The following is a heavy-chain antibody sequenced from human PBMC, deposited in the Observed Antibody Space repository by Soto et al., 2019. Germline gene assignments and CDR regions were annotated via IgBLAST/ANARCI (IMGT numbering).Heavy chain of an antibody. D-gene: IGHD1-26*01. CDR3: ASGTEVSPSWDV. CDR1: GCSISSSSYY. J-gene: IGHJ6*02. Sequence: SETLSLTCTVSGCSISSSSYYWGWIRQPPGKGLEWIGSIYYSGSTYYNPSLKSRVTISVDTSKNQFSLKLSSVTAADTAVYYCASGTEVSPSWDVWGQGTTVT. CDR2: IYYSGST. V-gene: IGHV4-39*07.